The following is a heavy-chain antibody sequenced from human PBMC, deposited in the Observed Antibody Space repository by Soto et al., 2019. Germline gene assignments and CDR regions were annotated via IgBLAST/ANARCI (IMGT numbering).Heavy chain of an antibody. Sequence: PGGSLRLSCAASGFTFSSYAMSWVRQAPGKGLEWVSAISGSGGSTYYADSVKGRFTISRDNSKNTLYLQMNSLRAEDTAVYYCAKERRPTRANASYYGMDVWGQGTTVTVSS. CDR1: GFTFSSYA. V-gene: IGHV3-23*01. CDR2: ISGSGGST. J-gene: IGHJ6*02. CDR3: AKERRPTRANASYYGMDV. D-gene: IGHD1-1*01.